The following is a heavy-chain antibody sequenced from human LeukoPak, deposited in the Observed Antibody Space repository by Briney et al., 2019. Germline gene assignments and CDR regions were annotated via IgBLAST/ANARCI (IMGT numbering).Heavy chain of an antibody. CDR3: ARQRSYDY. J-gene: IGHJ4*02. D-gene: IGHD1-26*01. V-gene: IGHV1-2*02. CDR2: INSNSGDT. Sequence: ASVKVSCKASGYTFTGYYLHWVRQAPGHGLEWMGWINSNSGDTNYAQKFQGRVTMTRDTSISTAYMELNSLRSDDTAVYYCARQRSYDYQGQGTLVTVSS. CDR1: GYTFTGYY.